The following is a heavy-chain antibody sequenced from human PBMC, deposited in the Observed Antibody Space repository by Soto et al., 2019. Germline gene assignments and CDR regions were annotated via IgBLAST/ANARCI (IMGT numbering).Heavy chain of an antibody. Sequence: PGGSLRLSCAASGFTFSSYSMNWVRQAPGKGLEWVSSISSSSSYIYYADSVKGRFTISRDNAKNSLYLQMNSLRAEDTAVYYCARARSKLGIAARPQDDWGQGNLVTVSS. CDR3: ARARSKLGIAARPQDD. V-gene: IGHV3-21*01. D-gene: IGHD6-6*01. CDR2: ISSSSSYI. J-gene: IGHJ4*02. CDR1: GFTFSSYS.